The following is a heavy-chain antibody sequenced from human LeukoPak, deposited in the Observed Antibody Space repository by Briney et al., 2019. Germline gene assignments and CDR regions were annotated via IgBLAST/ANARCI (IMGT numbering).Heavy chain of an antibody. CDR3: AKEGRSLQTY. D-gene: IGHD5-24*01. V-gene: IGHV3-7*03. CDR1: GFTFSDHY. J-gene: IGHJ4*02. Sequence: GGSLRLSCAASGFTFSDHYMDWVRQAPGKGLEWVANIKEDGTETYYVDSVKGRFTISRDNAKNSLYLQMNSLRVEDTAVYYCAKEGRSLQTYWGQGTLVTVSS. CDR2: IKEDGTET.